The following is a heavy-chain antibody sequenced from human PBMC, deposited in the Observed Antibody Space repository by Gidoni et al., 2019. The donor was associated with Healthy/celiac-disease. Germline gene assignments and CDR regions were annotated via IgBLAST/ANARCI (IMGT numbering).Heavy chain of an antibody. CDR3: ATRDYIEYYFDY. D-gene: IGHD4-4*01. Sequence: QVQLVQSGAEVKKPGPRVRSSARLPGATSAAMLSAGCDRPPGQGLEWMGGIIPIFGTANYAQKFQGRVTITADESTSTAYMELSSLRSEDTAVYYCATRDYIEYYFDYWGQGTLVTVSS. J-gene: IGHJ4*02. V-gene: IGHV1-69*01. CDR2: IIPIFGTA. CDR1: GATSAAML.